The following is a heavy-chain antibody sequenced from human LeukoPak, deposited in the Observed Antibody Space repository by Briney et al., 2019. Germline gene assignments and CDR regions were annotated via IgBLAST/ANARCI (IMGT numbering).Heavy chain of an antibody. CDR3: ARGTVTTLFDY. J-gene: IGHJ4*02. CDR2: IYYSGST. D-gene: IGHD4-11*01. CDR1: GGSISSYY. Sequence: PSETLSLTCTVSGGSISSYYWSWIRQPPGKELEWIGDIYYSGSTNYNPSLKSRVTISVDTSKNQFSLKLSSVTAADTAVYYCARGTVTTLFDYWGQGTLVTVSS. V-gene: IGHV4-59*08.